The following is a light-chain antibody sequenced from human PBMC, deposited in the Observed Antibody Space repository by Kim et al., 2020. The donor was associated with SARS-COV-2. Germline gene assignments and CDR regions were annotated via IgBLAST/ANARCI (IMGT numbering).Light chain of an antibody. J-gene: IGLJ2*01. CDR3: AAWDDSLSGPV. V-gene: IGLV1-47*01. CDR1: SPTSGSNY. CDR2: RNN. Sequence: GQRVTLSWSGSSPTSGSNYVYWYQQLPGTAPKPLLYRNNQRPSGVPDRFSGSKSGTSASLAISGLRSEDEADYYCAAWDDSLSGPVFGGGTQLTVL.